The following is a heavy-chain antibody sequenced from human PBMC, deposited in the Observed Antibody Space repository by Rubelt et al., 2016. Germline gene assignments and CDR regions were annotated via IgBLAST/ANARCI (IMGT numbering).Heavy chain of an antibody. CDR2: ISSSSSYI. D-gene: IGHD1-26*01. J-gene: IGHJ6*02. CDR3: ARDGVRWELLYYYYGMDV. Sequence: EWVSSISSSSSYIYYADSVKGRFTISRDNAKNSLYLQMNSLRAEDTAVYYCARDGVRWELLYYYYGMDVWGQGTTVTVSS. V-gene: IGHV3-21*04.